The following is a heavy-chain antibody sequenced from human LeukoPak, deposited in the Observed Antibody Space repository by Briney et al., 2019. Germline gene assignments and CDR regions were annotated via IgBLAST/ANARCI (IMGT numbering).Heavy chain of an antibody. CDR3: ARGSFDF. J-gene: IGHJ4*02. CDR1: GFTFSNYE. D-gene: IGHD3-10*01. CDR2: ISSSGDII. V-gene: IGHV3-48*03. Sequence: GGSLRLSCAASGFTFSNYEMNWVRQAPGKGLEWVSYISSSGDIIYYAASVKGRFTISRDNAKNSLYLQMNSLRAEDTAVYYCARGSFDFWGQGTLVTVSS.